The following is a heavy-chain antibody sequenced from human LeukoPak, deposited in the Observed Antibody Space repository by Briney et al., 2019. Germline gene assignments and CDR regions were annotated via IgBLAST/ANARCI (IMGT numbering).Heavy chain of an antibody. J-gene: IGHJ4*02. CDR1: GFSLTSRGVG. Sequence: SGPTLVNPTQTLTLTCTFSGFSLTSRGVGVGWIRQPPGKALEWLALIYWDGDKRYSPSLKTRVTITKDTSKNQVVLSMTNMDPVDTATYYCSRTRRGQIGWTNDYWGQGTLVTVSS. D-gene: IGHD6-19*01. CDR3: SRTRRGQIGWTNDY. V-gene: IGHV2-5*02. CDR2: IYWDGDK.